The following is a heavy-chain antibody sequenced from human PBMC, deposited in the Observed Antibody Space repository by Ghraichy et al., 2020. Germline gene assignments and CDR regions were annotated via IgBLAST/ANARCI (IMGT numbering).Heavy chain of an antibody. CDR1: GFTFRDYW. Sequence: LSLTCAASGFTFRDYWMHWVRQAPGKGLEWVSRITSDGRGTAYADSVKGRFTISRDNARNTLYLQVSSLRAEDTAIYYCARDSYYEIEQWGQGTLVTVSS. J-gene: IGHJ4*02. V-gene: IGHV3-74*01. CDR3: ARDSYYEIEQ. D-gene: IGHD1-26*01. CDR2: ITSDGRGT.